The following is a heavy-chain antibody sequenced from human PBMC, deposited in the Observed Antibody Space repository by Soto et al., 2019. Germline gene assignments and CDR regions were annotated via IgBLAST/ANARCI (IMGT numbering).Heavy chain of an antibody. D-gene: IGHD2-15*01. CDR1: GGSISSGGYY. Sequence: PSETLSLTCTVSGGSISSGGYYWSWIRQHPGKGLEWIGYIYYSGSTYYNPSLKSRVTISVDTSKNQFSLKLSSVTAADTAAYYGARGPVVDATFEYWGQGTLVTVSS. CDR3: ARGPVVDATFEY. V-gene: IGHV4-31*03. J-gene: IGHJ4*02. CDR2: IYYSGST.